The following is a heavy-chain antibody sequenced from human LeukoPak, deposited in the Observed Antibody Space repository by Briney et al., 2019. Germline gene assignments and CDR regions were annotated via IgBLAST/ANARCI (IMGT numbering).Heavy chain of an antibody. CDR3: AREGPLGKYYDY. D-gene: IGHD3-16*01. Sequence: SETLSLTCTVSGGSINNLFWAWIRQPPGKGLEWIGYFSYSGGTTYNPSLKSRVTISIDTSKNQFSLNLNSVTAADTAVYYCAREGPLGKYYDYWGPGTLVTVSS. CDR1: GGSINNLF. J-gene: IGHJ4*02. V-gene: IGHV4-59*01. CDR2: FSYSGGT.